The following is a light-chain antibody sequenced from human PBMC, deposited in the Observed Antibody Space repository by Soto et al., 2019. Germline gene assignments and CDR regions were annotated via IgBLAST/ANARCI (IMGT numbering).Light chain of an antibody. CDR1: QAVNSW. CDR3: QQSNNHPIS. V-gene: IGKV1-12*01. J-gene: IGKJ5*01. CDR2: DVS. Sequence: TQSPSSISASVGDRVTITCRASQAVNSWLAWFQQKPGMAPKLVIYDVSSLQSGVPSRFSGSGSGTEFTLTISSLQPEDFATYYCQQSNNHPISFGQGTRLEIK.